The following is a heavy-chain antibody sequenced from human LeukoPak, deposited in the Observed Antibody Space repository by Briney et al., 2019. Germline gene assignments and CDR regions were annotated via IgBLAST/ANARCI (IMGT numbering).Heavy chain of an antibody. CDR1: GFTFSSYG. CDR2: MSYEGSGK. CDR3: AKLMHDHDRSGFGVDH. Sequence: GGSLRHSCAASGFTFSSYGMHWVRQAPGKGLEWVAFMSYEGSGKYYADSVKGRFTISRDNSLNTLYLQMNSLRAEDTAAYYCAKLMHDHDRSGFGVDHWGQGTLVTVSS. J-gene: IGHJ4*02. V-gene: IGHV3-30*02. D-gene: IGHD3-22*01.